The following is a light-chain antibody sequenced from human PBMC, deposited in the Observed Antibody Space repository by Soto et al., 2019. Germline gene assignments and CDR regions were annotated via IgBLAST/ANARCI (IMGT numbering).Light chain of an antibody. CDR1: QSVSRN. V-gene: IGKV3-15*01. J-gene: IGKJ5*01. CDR3: QQYTGPTTT. Sequence: EIWMTQSPATLSVSPGERATLSCWASQSVSRNLDWYQKKPGQAPRLLIYGASTRATGIPARLSGSGYGTELTITITRIEPEDSEVYFCQQYTGPTTTFGQGTRLEI. CDR2: GAS.